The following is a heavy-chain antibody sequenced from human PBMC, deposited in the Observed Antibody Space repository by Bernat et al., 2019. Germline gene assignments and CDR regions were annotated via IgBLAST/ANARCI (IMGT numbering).Heavy chain of an antibody. D-gene: IGHD5-18*01. CDR2: ISSDGSTT. V-gene: IGHV3-74*01. CDR3: AGEGSDTPYNWFDP. Sequence: EVQLVESGGGFVQPGGSLRLSCAASGFTFSNYWMHWVRQAPGKGLVWVSRISSDGSTTSYADSVKGRFTISRDNAKNTLFLQMNSLSAEDTAVYCCAGEGSDTPYNWFDPWGQGTLVTVSS. J-gene: IGHJ5*02. CDR1: GFTFSNYW.